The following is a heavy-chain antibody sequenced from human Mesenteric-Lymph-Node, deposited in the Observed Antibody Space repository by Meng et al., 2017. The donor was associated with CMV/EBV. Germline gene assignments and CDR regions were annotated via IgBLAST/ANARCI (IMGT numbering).Heavy chain of an antibody. Sequence: ASGFTFSSYGMHWVRQAPGKGLEWVAVIWYDGSNKYYADSVKGRFTISRDNSKNTLYLQMNSLRAEDTAVYYCAKDRRSSSWSLFDYWGQGTLVTVSS. CDR1: GFTFSSYG. CDR2: IWYDGSNK. CDR3: AKDRRSSSWSLFDY. D-gene: IGHD6-13*01. J-gene: IGHJ4*02. V-gene: IGHV3-33*06.